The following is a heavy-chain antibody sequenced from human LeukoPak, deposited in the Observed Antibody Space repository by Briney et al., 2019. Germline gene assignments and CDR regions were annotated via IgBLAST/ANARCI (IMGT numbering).Heavy chain of an antibody. D-gene: IGHD5-24*01. CDR3: GGGGGRWLHPIGPKHFDY. Sequence: SETLSLTCAVYGGSFSGYYWSWIRQPPGKGLEWIGEINHSGSTNYNPSLKSRVTISVDTSKNQFSLKLSPLTAADTAVYYCGGGGGRWLHPIGPKHFDYWGQGTLVTVSS. J-gene: IGHJ4*02. CDR1: GGSFSGYY. CDR2: INHSGST. V-gene: IGHV4-34*01.